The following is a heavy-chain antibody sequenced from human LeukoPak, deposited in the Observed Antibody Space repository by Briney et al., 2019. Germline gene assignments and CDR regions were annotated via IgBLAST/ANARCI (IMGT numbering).Heavy chain of an antibody. CDR3: ARGYSSGWYGFDY. Sequence: GGSLRLSCTASGFTFSSYWMSWVRQAPGKGLEWVSVIHSGGSTYYADSVKGRFTISRDNSKNTLYLQMNSLRAEDTAVYYCARGYSSGWYGFDYWGQGTLVTVSS. J-gene: IGHJ4*02. CDR1: GFTFSSYW. V-gene: IGHV3-53*01. D-gene: IGHD6-19*01. CDR2: IHSGGST.